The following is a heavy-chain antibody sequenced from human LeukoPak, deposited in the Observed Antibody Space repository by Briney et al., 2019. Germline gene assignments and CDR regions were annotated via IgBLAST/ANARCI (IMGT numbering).Heavy chain of an antibody. V-gene: IGHV4-38-2*01. CDR2: IYHSGST. Sequence: PSETLSLTCAVSGYSISSGYYWGWIRQPPGKGLEWIGSIYHSGSTYYNPSLKSRVTISVDTSKNQFSLKLSSVTAADTAVYYCASNEYSSSSVDYWGQGTLVTAYS. D-gene: IGHD6-6*01. CDR3: ASNEYSSSSVDY. J-gene: IGHJ4*02. CDR1: GYSISSGYY.